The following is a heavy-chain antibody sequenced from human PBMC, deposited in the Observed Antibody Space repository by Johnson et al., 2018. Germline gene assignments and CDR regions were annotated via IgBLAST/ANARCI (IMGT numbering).Heavy chain of an antibody. V-gene: IGHV3-23*04. D-gene: IGHD2-15*01. CDR3: AKNLEVVLWLGGVGAFGI. CDR1: GFTFSGFA. CDR2: ISARGTEI. J-gene: IGHJ3*02. Sequence: VQLVESGGGLVQPGGSLRISCAASGFTFSGFAMNWVRQAPGKGLEWVSAISARGTEIYYADSVKGRFTISRDNSENTLYLRLNPLRAEDTAIYYCAKNLEVVLWLGGVGAFGIWGRGTMVTGSS.